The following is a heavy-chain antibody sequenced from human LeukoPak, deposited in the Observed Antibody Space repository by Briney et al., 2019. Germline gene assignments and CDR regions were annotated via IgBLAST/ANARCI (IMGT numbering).Heavy chain of an antibody. V-gene: IGHV3-30*02. CDR3: AKDPSGSYYLIDY. CDR2: TRYDGSNK. Sequence: GGSLRLSCAASGFTFSSYGMYWVRQAPGKGLEWVAFTRYDGSNKYYADSVKGRFTISRDNSKNTLYPQMNSLRAEDTAVYYCAKDPSGSYYLIDYWGQGTLVTVSS. D-gene: IGHD1-26*01. J-gene: IGHJ4*02. CDR1: GFTFSSYG.